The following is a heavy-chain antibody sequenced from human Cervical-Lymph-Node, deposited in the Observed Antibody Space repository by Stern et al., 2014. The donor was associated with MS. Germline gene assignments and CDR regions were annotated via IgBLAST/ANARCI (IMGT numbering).Heavy chain of an antibody. CDR2: LSHSGST. CDR1: GGSFKPYY. J-gene: IGHJ4*02. V-gene: IGHV4-34*01. Sequence: QVQLQQWGAGLLKPSETLSLNCRVSGGSFKPYYWGWIRRPPGKGLEWIGELSHSGSTNYNPSLKSRVTISVDTSNNQVSLKLTSVTAADTAVYYCARGVGNFYNHYYPNYSDSWGQGTLVTVSS. CDR3: ARGVGNFYNHYYPNYSDS. D-gene: IGHD3-10*01.